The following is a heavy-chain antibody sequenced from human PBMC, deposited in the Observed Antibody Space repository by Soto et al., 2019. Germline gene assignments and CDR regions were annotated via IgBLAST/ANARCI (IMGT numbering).Heavy chain of an antibody. CDR1: GFTFSSYA. Sequence: QVQLVESGGGVVQPGRSLRLSCAASGFTFSSYAMHWVRQAPGKGLEWVAVISYDGSNKYYADSVKGRFTISRDNSKNTLYLQMNSLRAEDTAVYYCARDGVEYSSSSSYYYYYYGMDVW. D-gene: IGHD6-6*01. CDR3: ARDGVEYSSSSSYYYYYYGMDV. J-gene: IGHJ6*01. V-gene: IGHV3-30-3*01. CDR2: ISYDGSNK.